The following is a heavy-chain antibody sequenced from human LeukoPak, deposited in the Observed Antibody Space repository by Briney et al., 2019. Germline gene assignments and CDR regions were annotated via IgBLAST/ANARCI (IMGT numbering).Heavy chain of an antibody. CDR1: GFTFSSYS. J-gene: IGHJ5*02. Sequence: GGSLRLSCGASGFTFSSYSMNWVRQAPGKGLEGISYISSSSSTIYYADSVKGRFTISRDNAKNSLYLQMNSLRAEDTAVYYCARSTAGYNWFDPWGQGTLVTVSS. D-gene: IGHD2-8*02. V-gene: IGHV3-48*01. CDR2: ISSSSSTI. CDR3: ARSTAGYNWFDP.